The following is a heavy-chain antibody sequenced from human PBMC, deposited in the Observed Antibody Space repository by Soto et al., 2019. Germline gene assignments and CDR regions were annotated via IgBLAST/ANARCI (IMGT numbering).Heavy chain of an antibody. CDR1: GYTFTGYY. V-gene: IGHV1-2*04. J-gene: IGHJ6*02. CDR2: INPNSGGT. Sequence: ASVKVSCKASGYTFTGYYMHWVRQAPGQGLEWMGWINPNSGGTNYAQKFQCWVTMTRDTSISTAYMELSRLRSDDTAVYYCARDRPDYYDSSGYSYYYYYGMDVSRQGSTVNVAS. CDR3: ARDRPDYYDSSGYSYYYYYGMDV. D-gene: IGHD3-22*01.